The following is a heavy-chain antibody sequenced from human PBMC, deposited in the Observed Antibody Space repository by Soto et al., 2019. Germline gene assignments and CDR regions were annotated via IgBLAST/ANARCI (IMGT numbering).Heavy chain of an antibody. J-gene: IGHJ4*02. Sequence: QVQLQESGPGLVKPSQTLSLTCTVSGGSISSGGYYWSWIRQHPGKGLEWIGYIYYSGSTYYNPSLKRRVTISVDTSKNQFPLKLSSVTAADTAVYYCARSPLPDYGDYVFDYWGQGTLVTVSS. D-gene: IGHD4-17*01. CDR3: ARSPLPDYGDYVFDY. V-gene: IGHV4-31*03. CDR1: GGSISSGGYY. CDR2: IYYSGST.